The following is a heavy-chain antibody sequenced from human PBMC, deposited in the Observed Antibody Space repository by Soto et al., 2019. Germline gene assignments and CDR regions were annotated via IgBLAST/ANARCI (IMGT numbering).Heavy chain of an antibody. Sequence: SETLSLTCSVSGDSISTVDYFWAWVRQPPGKGLEWIGYIPSRGRPFYNPSLTSRGTISADSSKNQLSLQLTSVTAADTAVYYCVRDQYSGYDFALWGQGNLVTVSS. J-gene: IGHJ5*02. CDR2: IPSRGRP. D-gene: IGHD5-12*01. CDR3: VRDQYSGYDFAL. V-gene: IGHV4-30-4*01. CDR1: GDSISTVDYF.